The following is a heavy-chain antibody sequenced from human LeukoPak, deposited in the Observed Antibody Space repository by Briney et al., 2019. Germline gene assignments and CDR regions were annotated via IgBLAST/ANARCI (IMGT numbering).Heavy chain of an antibody. Sequence: GGSLRLSCAASGFTFDDYGMSWVRQAPGDGLEWVTGINWNGGSTGYADSVKGRFTISRDNAKNSLYLQMNSLRAEDTALYYCARTYCSSTSCYYYYYMDVWGKGTTVTVSS. D-gene: IGHD2-2*01. CDR1: GFTFDDYG. J-gene: IGHJ6*03. CDR2: INWNGGST. CDR3: ARTYCSSTSCYYYYYMDV. V-gene: IGHV3-20*04.